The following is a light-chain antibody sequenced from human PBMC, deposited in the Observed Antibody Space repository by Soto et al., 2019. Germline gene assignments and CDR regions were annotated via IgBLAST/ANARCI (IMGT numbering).Light chain of an antibody. CDR2: GSS. Sequence: PSSVSASVGDSVTITGRASQGVSDWVAWYQQKPGEAPKLLIYGSSSLLSGVPSRFSGTRSGTDFTLTISSLQPEDFAVYYCQQYGRSPRTFGQGTKVDI. J-gene: IGKJ1*01. V-gene: IGKV1-12*01. CDR1: QGVSDW. CDR3: QQYGRSPRT.